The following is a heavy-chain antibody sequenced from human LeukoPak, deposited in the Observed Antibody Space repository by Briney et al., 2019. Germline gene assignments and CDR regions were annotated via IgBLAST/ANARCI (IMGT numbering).Heavy chain of an antibody. CDR3: AKGGRLGEFY. Sequence: SQTLSLTCAISGDSVSSNSVAWNWIRQSPSRGLEWLGRTYYRSKWYNDYAISVKSRITINPDTSKNEFSLQLNSVTPEDTAVYYCAKGGRLGEFYWGQGTLITVSS. CDR2: TYYRSKWYN. CDR1: GDSVSSNSVA. J-gene: IGHJ4*02. D-gene: IGHD3-16*01. V-gene: IGHV6-1*01.